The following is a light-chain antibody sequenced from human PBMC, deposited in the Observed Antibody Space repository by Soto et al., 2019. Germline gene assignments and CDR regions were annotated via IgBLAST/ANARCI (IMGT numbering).Light chain of an antibody. CDR1: QSVSSN. V-gene: IGKV3-20*01. CDR2: GAS. CDR3: QQYGSLWT. Sequence: DMGMRQSPASLSVSTGERATLSCRASQSVSSNLAWYQQKPGQAPRLLIYGASSRATGIPDRFSGSGSGTDFTLTISRLEPEDFAVYYCQQYGSLWTFGQGTKVDIK. J-gene: IGKJ1*01.